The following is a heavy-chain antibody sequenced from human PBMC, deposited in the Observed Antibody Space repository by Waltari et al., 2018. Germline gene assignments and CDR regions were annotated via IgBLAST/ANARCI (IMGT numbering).Heavy chain of an antibody. Sequence: EVQLLESGGGLVQPGGSLRPSCAASGFTFSSYAMRWVRQDPGKGLEWVSAISGSGGSTYYADSVKGRFTISRDNSKNTLYLQMNSLRAEDTAVYYCAKGGSTVTSYWYFDLWGRGTLVTVSS. CDR2: ISGSGGST. CDR1: GFTFSSYA. V-gene: IGHV3-23*01. CDR3: AKGGSTVTSYWYFDL. D-gene: IGHD4-17*01. J-gene: IGHJ2*01.